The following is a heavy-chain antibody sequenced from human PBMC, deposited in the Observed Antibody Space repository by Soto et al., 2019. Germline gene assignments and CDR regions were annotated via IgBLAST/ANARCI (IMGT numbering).Heavy chain of an antibody. CDR2: IIPIFGTA. V-gene: IGHV1-69*13. CDR1: GGTFSSYA. CDR3: ARRPAATDNWFDP. Sequence: SVKVSCKASGGTFSSYAISRGRPAPEQGREWMGGIIPIFGTANYAQKCEGRVTITADESTSTAYMELSSLKSEDTAVYYCARRPAATDNWFDPWGQGTLVTVSS. D-gene: IGHD2-2*01. J-gene: IGHJ5*02.